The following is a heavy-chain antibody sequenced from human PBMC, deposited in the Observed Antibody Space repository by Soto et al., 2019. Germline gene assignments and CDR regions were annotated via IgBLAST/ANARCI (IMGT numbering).Heavy chain of an antibody. CDR1: GYTFTSYD. J-gene: IGHJ6*02. Sequence: ASVKVSCKASGYTFTSYDINWVRQATGQGLEWMGWVNPNSGNTGYAQKFQGRVTMTRNTSISTAYMELSSLRSEDTAVYYCARPIYDILTGYYYYYGMDVWGQGTTVTVSS. V-gene: IGHV1-8*01. CDR3: ARPIYDILTGYYYYYGMDV. CDR2: VNPNSGNT. D-gene: IGHD3-9*01.